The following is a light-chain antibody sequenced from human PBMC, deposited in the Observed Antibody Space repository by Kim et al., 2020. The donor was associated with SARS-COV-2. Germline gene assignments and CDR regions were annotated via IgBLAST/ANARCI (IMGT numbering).Light chain of an antibody. CDR1: GLGGYN. CDR2: GKS. V-gene: IGLV3-19*01. CDR3: NSRESSGRHVV. Sequence: AVRQTVRITCQGDGLGGYNATGYQQKPAQAPVLVIYGKSHRPSGIPDRFSGSSSGNTASLTITGAQAEDEAGYYCNSRESSGRHVVFGGGTQLTVL. J-gene: IGLJ2*01.